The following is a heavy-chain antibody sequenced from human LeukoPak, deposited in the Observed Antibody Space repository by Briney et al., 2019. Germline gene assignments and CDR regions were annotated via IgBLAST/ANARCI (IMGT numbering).Heavy chain of an antibody. CDR3: ARDGSDFWSGFFDC. D-gene: IGHD3-3*01. Sequence: GRSLTLSCAASGFTFSSYCMHWVRQAPGKGLEWVAATWNDGSNKYYAGSVKGRFTIARDNSKNTLYLQMNCLRAKDTAVNYCARDGSDFWSGFFDCWGQGTLVTVSS. V-gene: IGHV3-33*01. CDR2: TWNDGSNK. CDR1: GFTFSSYC. J-gene: IGHJ4*02.